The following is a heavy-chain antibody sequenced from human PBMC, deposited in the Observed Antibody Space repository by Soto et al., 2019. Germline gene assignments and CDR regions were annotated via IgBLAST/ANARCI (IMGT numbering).Heavy chain of an antibody. CDR2: VYYSGST. J-gene: IGHJ5*02. V-gene: IGHV4-31*03. D-gene: IGHD2-15*01. CDR1: GGSISSGGYY. Sequence: QVQLQESGPGLVKPSQTLSLTCTVSGGSISSGGYYWSWIRQHPGKGLEWIGYVYYSGSTYYNPSLESRVTIAVDTSKNHFSLKLRSVTAADTAVYYCARECGGSCYSRWFDPWGQGTLVTVSS. CDR3: ARECGGSCYSRWFDP.